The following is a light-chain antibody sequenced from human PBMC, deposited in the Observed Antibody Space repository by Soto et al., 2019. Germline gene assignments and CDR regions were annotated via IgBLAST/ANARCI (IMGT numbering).Light chain of an antibody. CDR2: DVS. V-gene: IGLV2-14*03. CDR3: SSYSPTYTDVV. J-gene: IGLJ2*01. CDR1: TSDIGNWDY. Sequence: QSVLTQPASVSGSPGQSITISCTGTTSDIGNWDYVSWYQQHPGKAPRLMIYDVSNRPSGVSNRCSGSKSGNTASLTISGLQPEDEAVYYCSSYSPTYTDVVFGGGTKLTVL.